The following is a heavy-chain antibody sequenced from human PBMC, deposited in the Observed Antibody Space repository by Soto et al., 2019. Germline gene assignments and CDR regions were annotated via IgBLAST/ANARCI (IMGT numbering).Heavy chain of an antibody. Sequence: SETLSLTCAVYCGSFSDYYWSWIRQPPGKGLEWIGEIIHSGSTNSNPSLKSRVTISVDTSKNQFSLKLSSVTAADTAVYYCARGRSHFGVVIPIYDYWGQGALVTVSS. J-gene: IGHJ4*02. CDR2: IIHSGST. V-gene: IGHV4-34*01. D-gene: IGHD3-3*01. CDR3: ARGRSHFGVVIPIYDY. CDR1: CGSFSDYY.